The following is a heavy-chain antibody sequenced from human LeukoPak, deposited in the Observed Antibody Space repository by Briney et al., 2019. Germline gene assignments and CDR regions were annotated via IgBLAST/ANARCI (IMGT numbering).Heavy chain of an antibody. CDR1: GFPFSSYG. V-gene: IGHV3-33*08. Sequence: GGSLRLSCAASGFPFSSYGMHWVRQAPGKGLEWVAVIWYGGSNKFYADSVKGRFTISRGNAKNSLYLQMNSLRVEDTAVYYCARDESGDNDAFDIWGQGTMVTVSS. J-gene: IGHJ3*02. D-gene: IGHD2-21*01. CDR2: IWYGGSNK. CDR3: ARDESGDNDAFDI.